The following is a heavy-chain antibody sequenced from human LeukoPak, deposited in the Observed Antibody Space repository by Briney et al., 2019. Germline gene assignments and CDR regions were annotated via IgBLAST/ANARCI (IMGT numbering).Heavy chain of an antibody. J-gene: IGHJ6*02. V-gene: IGHV3-53*01. CDR3: ARGPPSSYYYYYGMDV. Sequence: GGSLRLSCAASEFTFSSYSMNWVRQAPGKGLEWVSVIYSGGSTYYADSVKGRFTISRDNSKNTLYLQMDSLRAEDTAVYYCARGPPSSYYYYYGMDVWGQGTTVTVSS. CDR2: IYSGGST. CDR1: EFTFSSYS.